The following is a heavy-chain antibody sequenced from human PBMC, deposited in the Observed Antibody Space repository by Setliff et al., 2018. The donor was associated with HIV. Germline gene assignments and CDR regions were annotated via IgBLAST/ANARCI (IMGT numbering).Heavy chain of an antibody. Sequence: ASVKVSCKAIGYMILGYKMSWVRQAPGQGLEWIGRISPDNGAAEYAPKFQGRVRMTLDTSISTAYLEIPRLTSDDAAVYYCARPRVFDSFDVWGPGTMVTVSS. J-gene: IGHJ3*01. V-gene: IGHV1-2*06. CDR1: GYMILGYK. CDR2: ISPDNGAA. CDR3: ARPRVFDSFDV.